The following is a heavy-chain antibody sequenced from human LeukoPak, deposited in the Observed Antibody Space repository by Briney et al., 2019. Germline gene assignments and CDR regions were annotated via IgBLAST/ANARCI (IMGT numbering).Heavy chain of an antibody. CDR3: ARNKDNYHYSMDV. D-gene: IGHD1/OR15-1a*01. V-gene: IGHV3-73*01. CDR2: IRSKANTYAT. Sequence: GGSLRLSCAASGFTFSGSAMHWVRQASGKGLEWVGRIRSKANTYATAYAASVKGRFTISRDDSKNTAYLQMNSLRAEDTATYYCARNKDNYHYSMDVWGKGTTVTISS. CDR1: GFTFSGSA. J-gene: IGHJ6*03.